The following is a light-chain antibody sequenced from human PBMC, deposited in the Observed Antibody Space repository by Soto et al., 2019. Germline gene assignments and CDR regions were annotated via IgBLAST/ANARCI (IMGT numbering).Light chain of an antibody. CDR1: SSDVGGYNY. V-gene: IGLV2-14*01. J-gene: IGLJ2*01. Sequence: QSVLTQPASVSGSPGQSITISCTGTSSDVGGYNYVSWYQQHPGKAPKLIIYEVSNRPSGVSNRFSGSKSGNTASLTIPGLQAEDEADYYCSSYTSSSTVVFGGGTKLTVL. CDR3: SSYTSSSTVV. CDR2: EVS.